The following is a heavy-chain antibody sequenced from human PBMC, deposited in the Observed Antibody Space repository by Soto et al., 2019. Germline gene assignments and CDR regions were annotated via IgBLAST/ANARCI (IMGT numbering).Heavy chain of an antibody. Sequence: SHTLSLTCAISGYSVSSNTAALNWIRSSPSRGLEWLGRTYYRSNWRHDYAVSVKSRITVNPDTSKNHFSLQLNSVTPDDTAVYYCARGVAGSGFDLWGQGTLVPVS. CDR1: GYSVSSNTAA. CDR2: TYYRSNWRH. CDR3: ARGVAGSGFDL. D-gene: IGHD6-19*01. V-gene: IGHV6-1*01. J-gene: IGHJ4*02.